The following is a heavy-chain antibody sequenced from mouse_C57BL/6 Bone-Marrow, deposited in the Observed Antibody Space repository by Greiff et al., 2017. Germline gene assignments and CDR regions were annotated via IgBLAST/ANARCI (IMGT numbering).Heavy chain of an antibody. Sequence: QVQLQQSGAELVKPGASVKISCKASGYAFSSYWMNWVKQRPGKGLEWIGKIYPGDGDTNYNGKFKGTATLTADKSSSTAYMQLRSLTSEDSAVYFCAREEEKLGPAWFADWGKGTLVTVSA. CDR1: GYAFSSYW. V-gene: IGHV1-80*01. J-gene: IGHJ3*01. D-gene: IGHD3-3*01. CDR3: AREEEKLGPAWFAD. CDR2: IYPGDGDT.